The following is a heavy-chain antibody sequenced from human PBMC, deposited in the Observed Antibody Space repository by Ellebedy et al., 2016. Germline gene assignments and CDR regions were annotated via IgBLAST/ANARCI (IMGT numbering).Heavy chain of an antibody. V-gene: IGHV3-21*01. CDR1: GFTFSSYS. CDR2: ISSSSSYI. J-gene: IGHJ4*02. Sequence: GESLKISXAASGFTFSSYSMNWVRQAPGKGLEWVSSISSSSSYIYYADSVKGRFTISRDNAKNSLYLQMNSLRAEDTAVYYCARDPPGVVIDRGGYWGQGTLVTVSS. D-gene: IGHD3-3*01. CDR3: ARDPPGVVIDRGGY.